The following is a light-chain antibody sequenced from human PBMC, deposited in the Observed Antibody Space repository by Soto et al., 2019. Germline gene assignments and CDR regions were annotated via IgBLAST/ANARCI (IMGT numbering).Light chain of an antibody. CDR1: QSVSSNY. J-gene: IGKJ2*01. CDR2: ATS. Sequence: ESVLTQSPGTLSLSAGERATLSCRASQSVSSNYLAWYQQKPGQAPSLLIYATSNRAAGVPDRLSGSGSGTEVTLTISGLEPEDFAVYYCQHYDNLPLFTFGRGTRLEI. V-gene: IGKV3-20*01. CDR3: QHYDNLPLFT.